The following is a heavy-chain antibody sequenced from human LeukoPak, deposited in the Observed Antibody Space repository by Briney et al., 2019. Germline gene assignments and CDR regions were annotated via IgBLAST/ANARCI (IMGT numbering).Heavy chain of an antibody. Sequence: GASVKVSCKVSGYTLTELSMHWVRQAPGQWLEWMGWISGYNGNTNYAQKLQGRVTMTTDTSTSTGYMELRSLRSDDTAVYYCARDRMQFGEPTGFDYWGQGTLVTVSS. CDR1: GYTLTELS. J-gene: IGHJ4*02. CDR2: ISGYNGNT. V-gene: IGHV1-18*01. D-gene: IGHD3-10*01. CDR3: ARDRMQFGEPTGFDY.